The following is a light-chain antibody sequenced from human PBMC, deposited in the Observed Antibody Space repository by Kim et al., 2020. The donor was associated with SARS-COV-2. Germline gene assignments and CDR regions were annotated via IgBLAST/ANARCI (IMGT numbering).Light chain of an antibody. J-gene: IGKJ2*01. CDR3: QQYHSSPYT. CDR1: QIITTR. CDR2: ESS. Sequence: SASVGDRVTINCWASQIITTRLAWYQQKPGKAPELLIYESSKLESGAPSRFSGSGSGTDFSLTIGGLQPDDYATYYCQQYHSSPYTFGQGTKLEIK. V-gene: IGKV1-5*03.